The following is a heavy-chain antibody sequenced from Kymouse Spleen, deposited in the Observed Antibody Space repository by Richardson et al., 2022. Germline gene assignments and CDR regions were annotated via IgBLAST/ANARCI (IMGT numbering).Heavy chain of an antibody. Sequence: QVQLQQSGPGLVKPSQTLSLTCAISGDSVSSNSAAWNWIRQSPSRGLEWLGRTYYRSKWYNDYAVSVKSRITINPDTSKNQFSLQLNSVTPEDTAVYYCARDGDCTNGVCLYYFDYWGQGTLVTVSS. D-gene: IGHD2-8*01. CDR2: TYYRSKWYN. CDR1: GDSVSSNSAA. CDR3: ARDGDCTNGVCLYYFDY. V-gene: IGHV6-1*01. J-gene: IGHJ4*02.